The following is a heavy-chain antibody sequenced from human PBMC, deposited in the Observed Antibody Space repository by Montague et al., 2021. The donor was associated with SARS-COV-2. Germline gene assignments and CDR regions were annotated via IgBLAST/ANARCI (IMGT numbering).Heavy chain of an antibody. J-gene: IGHJ6*02. CDR1: GVSISAGYY. CDR2: IYYSGST. V-gene: IGHV4-31*03. Sequence: TLSLTCTVSGVSISAGYYWTWIRQIPGKGLEWIGYIYYSGSTYYNPSLKSRVIMSIDTSKHQFSLQVSSLTAAATATDFCSSAIAVADTDYYYYDMDVWGQGTTVTVSS. CDR3: SSAIAVADTDYYYYDMDV. D-gene: IGHD6-19*01.